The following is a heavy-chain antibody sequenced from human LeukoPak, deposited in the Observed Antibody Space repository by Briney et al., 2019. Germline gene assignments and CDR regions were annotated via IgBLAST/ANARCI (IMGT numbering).Heavy chain of an antibody. Sequence: GGSLRLSCAASGLTFSRYWMNWVRQAPGKGLEWVANIKQDGTEKDYVDSVKGRFTISRDNSQNTLYLQMDSLRAEDTAVYYCAKKRDSGYYDYFDYWGQGTLVSVSS. J-gene: IGHJ4*02. V-gene: IGHV3-7*05. CDR3: AKKRDSGYYDYFDY. CDR2: IKQDGTEK. CDR1: GLTFSRYW. D-gene: IGHD3-22*01.